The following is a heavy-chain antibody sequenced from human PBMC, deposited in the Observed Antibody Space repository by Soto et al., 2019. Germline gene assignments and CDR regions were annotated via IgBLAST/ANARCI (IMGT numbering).Heavy chain of an antibody. CDR3: AKPPTGGYCSSTSCYLDWFDP. CDR1: GFTFSSYA. CDR2: ISGSGGST. V-gene: IGHV3-23*01. Sequence: GGSLRLSCAASGFTFSSYAMSWVRQAPGKGLEWVSAISGSGGSTYYADSVKGRFTISRDNSKNTLYLQMNSLRAEDTAVYYCAKPPTGGYCSSTSCYLDWFDPWGQGTLVTVSS. J-gene: IGHJ5*02. D-gene: IGHD2-2*01.